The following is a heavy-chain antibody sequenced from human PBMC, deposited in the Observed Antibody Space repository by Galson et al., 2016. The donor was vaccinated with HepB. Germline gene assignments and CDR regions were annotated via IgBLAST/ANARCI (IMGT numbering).Heavy chain of an antibody. D-gene: IGHD5-24*01. J-gene: IGHJ3*01. V-gene: IGHV3-23*01. CDR2: LSPSGTST. CDR3: ARDQRWLQFGKDAFDL. CDR1: RFTFSSYG. Sequence: SLRLSCAASRFTFSSYGMSWVRQAPGKGLEWVAGLSPSGTSTKYGDSMKGRFSISRDNSKSTLYLQINSLRVEDTALYYCARDQRWLQFGKDAFDLGGQGTFVVVSS.